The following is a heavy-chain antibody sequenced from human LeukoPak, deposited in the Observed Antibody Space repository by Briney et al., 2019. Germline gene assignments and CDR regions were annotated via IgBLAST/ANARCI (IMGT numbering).Heavy chain of an antibody. CDR2: ISGSGGTT. CDR3: AKYSGYCTSTSCQSLYYYYYMDV. V-gene: IGHV3-23*01. Sequence: GGSLRLSCAASGITFTSYPMSWVRQAPGKGLECVSAISGSGGTTYYADSVKGRFTISGDNSKNTLYLQMNSLRAEDTAVYYCAKYSGYCTSTSCQSLYYYYYMDVWGKGTTVTVSS. CDR1: GITFTSYP. J-gene: IGHJ6*03. D-gene: IGHD2-2*01.